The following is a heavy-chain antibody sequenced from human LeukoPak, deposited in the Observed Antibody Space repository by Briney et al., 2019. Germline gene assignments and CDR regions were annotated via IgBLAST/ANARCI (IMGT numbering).Heavy chain of an antibody. D-gene: IGHD2-15*01. CDR1: GGSISSESSY. CDR3: ARHPSYYKIGGLDF. J-gene: IGHJ2*01. CDR2: IYYSGST. Sequence: SETLSLTCTVSGGSISSESSYWDWIRQPPGEGLEWIGSIYYSGSTYYNPSLKSRVTISVDTSKNQFSLKLSSVPAADTAVYYCARHPSYYKIGGLDFWGRGTLVTVSS. V-gene: IGHV4-39*01.